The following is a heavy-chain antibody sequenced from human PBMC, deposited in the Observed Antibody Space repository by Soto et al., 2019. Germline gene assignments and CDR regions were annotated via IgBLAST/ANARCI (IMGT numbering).Heavy chain of an antibody. Sequence: SETLSLTCAVSGGSISSYYWSWIRQPPGKGLEWIGYIYYSGSTNYNPSLKSRVTISVDTSKNQFSLKLSSVTAADTAVYYCARGIAVAGIGWFDPWGQGTLVTVS. V-gene: IGHV4-59*01. CDR2: IYYSGST. CDR3: ARGIAVAGIGWFDP. J-gene: IGHJ5*02. CDR1: GGSISSYY. D-gene: IGHD6-19*01.